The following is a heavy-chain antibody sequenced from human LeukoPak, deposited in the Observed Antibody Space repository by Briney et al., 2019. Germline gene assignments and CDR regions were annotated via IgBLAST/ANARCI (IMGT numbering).Heavy chain of an antibody. J-gene: IGHJ6*03. D-gene: IGHD3-10*01. CDR1: GFTFSSYD. Sequence: GGSLRLSCAASGFTFSSYDTNWVRQAPGKGLEWVSYISSSNSAIYYADSVKGRFTISRDNTKNSLYLQMNSLRAEDTAVYYCARAGTYVVRGVDGNMDVWGKGTTVTVSS. V-gene: IGHV3-48*03. CDR2: ISSSNSAI. CDR3: ARAGTYVVRGVDGNMDV.